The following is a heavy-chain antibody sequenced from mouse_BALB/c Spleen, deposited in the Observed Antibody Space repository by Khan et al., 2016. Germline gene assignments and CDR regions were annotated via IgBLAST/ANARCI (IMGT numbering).Heavy chain of an antibody. Sequence: EVQLQESGPGLVKPSQSLSLTCTVTGYSITSDYAWNWIRQFPGNKLEWMGYISHSGSTSYNQFLKSRISITRDTSKNQFFLQLNSVTTEDTATYYCARYYYGSRYYFDYWGQGTTLTVSS. V-gene: IGHV3-2*02. CDR3: ARYYYGSRYYFDY. CDR2: ISHSGST. J-gene: IGHJ2*01. D-gene: IGHD1-1*01. CDR1: GYSITSDYA.